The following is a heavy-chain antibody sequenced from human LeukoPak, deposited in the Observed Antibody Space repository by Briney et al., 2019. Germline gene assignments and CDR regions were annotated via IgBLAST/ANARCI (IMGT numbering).Heavy chain of an antibody. Sequence: GASVKVSCKASGYTFTGYYMHWVRQAPGQGLEWMGWISAYNGNTNYAQKLQGRVTMTTDTSTSTAYMELRSLRSDDTAVYYCARDTQYYDFWSGYSRYAFDIWGQGTMVTVSS. D-gene: IGHD3-3*01. J-gene: IGHJ3*02. CDR1: GYTFTGYY. CDR3: ARDTQYYDFWSGYSRYAFDI. V-gene: IGHV1-18*04. CDR2: ISAYNGNT.